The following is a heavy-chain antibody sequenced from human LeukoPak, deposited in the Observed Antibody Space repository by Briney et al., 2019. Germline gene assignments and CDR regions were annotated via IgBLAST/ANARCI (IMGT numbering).Heavy chain of an antibody. Sequence: ASVKVSCKASGYTFTSYGISWVRQAPGQGLEWMGWISAYNGNTNYAQKLQGRLTMTTDRSTSTAYMELRSLRSDDTAIYYCARSFARDSDILTGYYIGDYWGQGTLITVSS. D-gene: IGHD3-9*01. CDR3: ARSFARDSDILTGYYIGDY. J-gene: IGHJ4*02. CDR1: GYTFTSYG. CDR2: ISAYNGNT. V-gene: IGHV1-18*01.